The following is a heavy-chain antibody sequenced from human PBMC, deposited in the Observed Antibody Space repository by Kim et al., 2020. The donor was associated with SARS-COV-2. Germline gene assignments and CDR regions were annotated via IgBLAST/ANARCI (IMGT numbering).Heavy chain of an antibody. CDR3: ARNTSAADLVEGHWFDP. J-gene: IGHJ5*02. Sequence: ASVKVSCKASGYTFTSYGISWVRQAPGQGLEWMGWISAYNGNTNYAQKLQGRVTMTTDTSTSTAYMELRSLRSDDTAVYYCARNTSAADLVEGHWFDPWGQGTLVTVSS. D-gene: IGHD6-13*01. V-gene: IGHV1-18*04. CDR1: GYTFTSYG. CDR2: ISAYNGNT.